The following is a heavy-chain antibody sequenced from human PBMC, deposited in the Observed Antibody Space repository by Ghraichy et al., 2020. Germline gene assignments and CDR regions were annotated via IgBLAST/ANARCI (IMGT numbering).Heavy chain of an antibody. CDR1: GFIFSSYW. CDR2: IKKDGSEK. D-gene: IGHD6-19*01. CDR3: ARDLGSGWYFDY. J-gene: IGHJ4*02. Sequence: GSLRLSCAASGFIFSSYWMSWVRQAPGKGLEWVANIKKDGSEKYYVDYVKGRFTISRDNAKNSLYLQMNSLRAEDTAVYYCARDLGSGWYFDYWGQGTLVTVSS. V-gene: IGHV3-7*01.